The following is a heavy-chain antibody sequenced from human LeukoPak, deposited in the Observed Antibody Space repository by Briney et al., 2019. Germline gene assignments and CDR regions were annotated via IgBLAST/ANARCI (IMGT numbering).Heavy chain of an antibody. V-gene: IGHV4-4*07. CDR1: GGSISSYY. J-gene: IGHJ4*02. Sequence: SETLSLTCTVSGGSISSYYWSWIRQPPGKGLEWIGRIYSSGSTDYNPSLKSRVTMSVDTSKNQFSLKMRSVTAADTAVYYCARANFYGDYYYFDYWGQGTLVTVSS. D-gene: IGHD4-17*01. CDR2: IYSSGST. CDR3: ARANFYGDYYYFDY.